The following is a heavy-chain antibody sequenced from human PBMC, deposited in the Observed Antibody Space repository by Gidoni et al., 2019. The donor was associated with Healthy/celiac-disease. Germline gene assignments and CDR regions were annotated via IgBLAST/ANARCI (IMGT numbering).Heavy chain of an antibody. J-gene: IGHJ4*02. Sequence: QVQLQQWGAGLLKPSETMSLTCAVYGGSFSGYYWSWIRQPPGKGLEWIGEINHSRSTNYHPSLKSRVTISVDTSKNQFSLKLSSVTAADTAVYYCARGYYDFWSGYPTRFDYWGQGTLVTVSS. CDR3: ARGYYDFWSGYPTRFDY. CDR2: INHSRST. V-gene: IGHV4-34*01. CDR1: GGSFSGYY. D-gene: IGHD3-3*01.